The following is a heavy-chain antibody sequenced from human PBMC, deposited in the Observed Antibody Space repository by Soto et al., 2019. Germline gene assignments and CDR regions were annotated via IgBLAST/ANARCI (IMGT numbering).Heavy chain of an antibody. CDR2: IYYNGKT. CDR1: ADSISRGAAGSY. CDR3: ASGHDANKVRY. V-gene: IGHV4-31*03. D-gene: IGHD1-1*01. J-gene: IGHJ4*02. Sequence: QVQLQESGPGLVRPSQTLSLNCTVSADSISRGAAGSYWTWIRQVPGKGLEWVGYIYYNGKTYYNPSLKSRPTISIEPSDNQFSLKLTSVTAADTAIYSCASGHDANKVRYWGQGTLVTVSS.